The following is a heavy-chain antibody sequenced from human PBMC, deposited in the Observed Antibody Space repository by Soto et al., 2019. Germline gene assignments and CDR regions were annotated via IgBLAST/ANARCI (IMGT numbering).Heavy chain of an antibody. CDR1: GFTFNSYS. D-gene: IGHD6-19*01. CDR2: ISSSSTTK. CDR3: ARPSSGWENWLDP. Sequence: EVQLVESGGGLVQPGGSLRLSCAASGFTFNSYSMNWVRQAPGKGLEWVSYISSSSTTKYYTDYVKGRFTISRDNAKNSLYLQMNSLRDDDTAVYYCARPSSGWENWLDPWGQGTLVTVSS. V-gene: IGHV3-48*02. J-gene: IGHJ5*02.